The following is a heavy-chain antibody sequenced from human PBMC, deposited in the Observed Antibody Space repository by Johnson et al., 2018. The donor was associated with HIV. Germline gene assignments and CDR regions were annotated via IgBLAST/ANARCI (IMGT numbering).Heavy chain of an antibody. Sequence: VQLVESGGGLVQPGGSLRLSCAASGFTFSHYWMHWVRQAPGKGLVWVSRVNSDGSSLSYAASVKGRFTISRDNAKNTLYLQMNSLRAEDTAAYYCARELSHDAFDIWGQGTMVTVSS. CDR3: ARELSHDAFDI. V-gene: IGHV3-74*01. CDR1: GFTFSHYW. CDR2: VNSDGSSL. J-gene: IGHJ3*02. D-gene: IGHD3-3*02.